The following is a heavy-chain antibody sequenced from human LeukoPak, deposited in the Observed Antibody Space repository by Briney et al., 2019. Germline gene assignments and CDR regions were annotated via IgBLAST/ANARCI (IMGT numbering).Heavy chain of an antibody. CDR2: IYYSGST. Sequence: SETLSLTCTVSGASISSSSYYWSWIRQPPGKGLEWIGYIYYSGSTNYNPSLKSRVTISVDTSKNQFSLKLSSVTAADTAVYYCARAQDSSGYYGPRAAFDIWGQGTMVTVSS. J-gene: IGHJ3*02. CDR3: ARAQDSSGYYGPRAAFDI. V-gene: IGHV4-61*01. CDR1: GASISSSSYY. D-gene: IGHD3-22*01.